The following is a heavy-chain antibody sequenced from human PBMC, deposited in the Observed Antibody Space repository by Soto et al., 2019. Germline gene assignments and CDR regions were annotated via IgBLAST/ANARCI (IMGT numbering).Heavy chain of an antibody. CDR2: IYYSGST. CDR3: ARGSLRGYSGYGYYFDY. Sequence: SETLSLTCTVSGGSISSYYWSWIRQPPGKGLEWIGYIYYSGSTNYNPSLKSRVTISVDTSKNQFSLKLSSVTAADTAVYYCARGSLRGYSGYGYYFDYWGQGTLVTVSS. J-gene: IGHJ4*02. CDR1: GGSISSYY. V-gene: IGHV4-59*01. D-gene: IGHD5-12*01.